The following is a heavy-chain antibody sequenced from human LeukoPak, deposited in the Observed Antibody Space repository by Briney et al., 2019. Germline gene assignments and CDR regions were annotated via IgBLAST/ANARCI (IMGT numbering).Heavy chain of an antibody. D-gene: IGHD6-13*01. J-gene: IGHJ4*02. CDR3: AGSEGSSWNEIGY. CDR1: GITFRSFA. Sequence: GGSLRLSCAASGITFRSFAVNWLRQAPGKGLEWVSAISGGGGGTYYADSVKGRFTISRDNSKNTLYLQMNSLRAEDTAVYYCAGSEGSSWNEIGYWGQGTLVTVSS. CDR2: ISGGGGGT. V-gene: IGHV3-23*01.